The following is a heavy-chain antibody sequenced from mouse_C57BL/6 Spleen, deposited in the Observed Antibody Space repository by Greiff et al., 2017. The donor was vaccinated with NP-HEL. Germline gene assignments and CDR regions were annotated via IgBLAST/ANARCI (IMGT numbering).Heavy chain of an antibody. CDR2: ISSGGSYT. CDR3: ARHSYYYVSSDRGGYAMDY. J-gene: IGHJ4*01. D-gene: IGHD1-1*01. Sequence: EVKVVESGGDLVKPGGSLKLSCAASGFTFSSYGMSWVRQTPDKRLEWVATISSGGSYTYYPDSVKGRFTISRDNAKNTLYLQMSSLKSEDTAMYYCARHSYYYVSSDRGGYAMDYWGQGTSVTVSS. V-gene: IGHV5-6*01. CDR1: GFTFSSYG.